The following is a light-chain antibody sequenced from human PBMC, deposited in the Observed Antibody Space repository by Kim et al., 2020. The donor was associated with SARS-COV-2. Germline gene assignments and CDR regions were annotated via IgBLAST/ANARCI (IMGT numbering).Light chain of an antibody. J-gene: IGLJ2*01. CDR3: AAWDDSLSGVV. CDR2: RNN. CDR1: SSNIGSNY. Sequence: GQRVTNSCSRSSSNIGSNYVYWYQQLPGTAPKLLIYRNNQRPSGVPDRFSGSKSGTSASLAISGLRSEDEADYYCAAWDDSLSGVVFGGGTQLTVL. V-gene: IGLV1-47*01.